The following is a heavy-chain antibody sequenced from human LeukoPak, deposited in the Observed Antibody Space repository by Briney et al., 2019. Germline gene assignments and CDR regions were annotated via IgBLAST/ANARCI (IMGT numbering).Heavy chain of an antibody. V-gene: IGHV1-2*02. CDR2: INPNSGGT. CDR1: VYTFTGYY. D-gene: IGHD3-10*01. Sequence: ASVKVSCKASVYTFTGYYMHWVRQAPGQGLEWMGWINPNSGGTNYAQKFQGRVTMTRDTSISTAYMELSRLRSDDTAVYYCARGLWFGEVIDYWGQGTLVTVSS. J-gene: IGHJ4*02. CDR3: ARGLWFGEVIDY.